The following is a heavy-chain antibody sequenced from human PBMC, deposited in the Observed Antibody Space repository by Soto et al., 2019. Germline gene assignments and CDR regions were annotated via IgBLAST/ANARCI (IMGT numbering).Heavy chain of an antibody. V-gene: IGHV1-8*01. Sequence: XAVKVSCSASGYRLTSYDINWVRQAPGQGLEWMGWMNPNSGHTDYSQKFQGRVTMTRDTSITTAYMRLSSLTSEDTAVYFCATHAYSYDSSGRRDAFDIWGQRTMVTVSS. CDR2: MNPNSGHT. CDR1: GYRLTSYD. CDR3: ATHAYSYDSSGRRDAFDI. D-gene: IGHD3-22*01. J-gene: IGHJ3*02.